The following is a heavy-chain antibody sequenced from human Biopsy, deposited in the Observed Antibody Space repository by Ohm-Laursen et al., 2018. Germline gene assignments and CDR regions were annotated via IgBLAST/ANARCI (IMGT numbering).Heavy chain of an antibody. J-gene: IGHJ4*02. D-gene: IGHD3-3*01. CDR2: VYYSGGT. V-gene: IGHV4-39*01. CDR1: GGPFGSRNHN. Sequence: GPRSLTCSAPGGPFGSRNHNWGWLRHPPGKELGGIGHVYYSGGTFYNSSLESRVTVSVDTSKNQFHLRLTSMSASDTAVYYCARHSLDDFWSGAHYYFDYWGLGTLVTVSS. CDR3: ARHSLDDFWSGAHYYFDY.